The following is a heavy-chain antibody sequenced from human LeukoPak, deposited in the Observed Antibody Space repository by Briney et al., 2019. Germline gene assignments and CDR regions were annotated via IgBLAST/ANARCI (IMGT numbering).Heavy chain of an antibody. CDR2: LSWNGGDT. Sequence: RSGGSLRLSCAASGFTFHNFGMSWVRQAPGKGLEWVSSLSWNGGDTRYADSAKGRFTISRDNAKNSLYLHMNSLRAEDTALYYCARRAYPYHYYMDVWGKGTMVTVSS. CDR3: ARRAYPYHYYMDV. CDR1: GFTFHNFG. V-gene: IGHV3-20*04. D-gene: IGHD3-16*01. J-gene: IGHJ6*03.